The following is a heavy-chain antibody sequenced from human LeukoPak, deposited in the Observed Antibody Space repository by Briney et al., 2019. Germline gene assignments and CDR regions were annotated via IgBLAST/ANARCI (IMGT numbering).Heavy chain of an antibody. CDR3: ARDRAYYDFWSGSDAFDI. CDR1: GFIFSSYG. J-gene: IGHJ3*02. V-gene: IGHV3-30*02. D-gene: IGHD3-3*01. Sequence: PGGSLRLSCAASGFIFSSYGLHWVRQAPGKGLEWVTFIRYDGSNKYYADSVKGRFTISRDNSKNTLYLQMNSLRAEDTAVYYCARDRAYYDFWSGSDAFDIWGQGTMVTVSS. CDR2: IRYDGSNK.